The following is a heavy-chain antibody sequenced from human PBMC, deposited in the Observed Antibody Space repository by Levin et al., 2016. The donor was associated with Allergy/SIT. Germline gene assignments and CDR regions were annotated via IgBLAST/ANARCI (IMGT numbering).Heavy chain of an antibody. CDR1: GDSISSGDYS. Sequence: SETLSLTCDVSGDSISSGDYSWSWIRQPPGKGLEWIGHIYNTGSTYYSPSLKSRVTISLDRSKNQFSLRLTSVTAADTAVYFCARDHHYGGYPHYFDYWGQGSLVTVSS. V-gene: IGHV4-30-2*01. D-gene: IGHD5-12*01. J-gene: IGHJ4*02. CDR3: ARDHHYGGYPHYFDY. CDR2: IYNTGST.